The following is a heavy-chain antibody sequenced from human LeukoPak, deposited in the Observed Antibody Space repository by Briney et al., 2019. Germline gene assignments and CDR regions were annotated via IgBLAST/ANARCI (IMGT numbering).Heavy chain of an antibody. CDR1: GFTFSGYS. V-gene: IGHV3-21*01. D-gene: IGHD4-17*01. CDR3: ARGLGDYWYFDL. Sequence: GGSLRLSCTPSGFTFSGYSMNWVRQAPGKGLEWVSCIGSSSGYIYYADSVKGRFTISRDNAKNSLYLQMNSLRAEDTAVYYCARGLGDYWYFDLWGRGTLVTVSS. CDR2: IGSSSGYI. J-gene: IGHJ2*01.